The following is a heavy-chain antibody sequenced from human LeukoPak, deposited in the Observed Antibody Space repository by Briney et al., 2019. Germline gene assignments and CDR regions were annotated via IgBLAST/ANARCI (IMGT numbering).Heavy chain of an antibody. V-gene: IGHV3-30-3*01. CDR1: GFTFSNNA. D-gene: IGHD1-26*01. CDR3: ARDFYVVGATTFDY. CDR2: ISYDGSSK. Sequence: PGGPLRLSCAASGFTFSNNAMSWVRQAPGKGLEWVAVISYDGSSKYYADSVKGRFTISRDNSKNTLYLQMNSLRAEDTAVYYCARDFYVVGATTFDYWGQGTLVTVSS. J-gene: IGHJ4*02.